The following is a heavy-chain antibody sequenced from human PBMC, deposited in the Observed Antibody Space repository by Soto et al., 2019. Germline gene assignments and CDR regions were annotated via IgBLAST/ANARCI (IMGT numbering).Heavy chain of an antibody. D-gene: IGHD3-16*01. CDR3: ARREETSRVGVLDV. CDR1: GGSISGGTYF. V-gene: IGHV4-39*01. J-gene: IGHJ6*02. CDR2: IQYSGGT. Sequence: PSETLSLTCSVSGGSISGGTYFWDWIRQPPGKGLEWIGSIQYSGGTYYNPSLESRVTISVDTSKSQFSLRLSSVTAADTAMYYCARREETSRVGVLDVCGQGTPVTVSS.